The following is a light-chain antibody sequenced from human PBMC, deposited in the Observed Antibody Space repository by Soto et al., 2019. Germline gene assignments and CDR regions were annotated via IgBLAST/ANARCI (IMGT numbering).Light chain of an antibody. V-gene: IGLV2-8*01. J-gene: IGLJ1*01. Sequence: ALTPPHSASGSPGQSVTVSCTGGSSDIGDYNFVSWYQQHPGKAPKLIIYEVSKRPSGVPDRFSGYKSGNTASLTVSGLQAEDEAGYYCCSYAGSNTFAFGTGTKVTVL. CDR2: EVS. CDR3: CSYAGSNTFA. CDR1: SSDIGDYNF.